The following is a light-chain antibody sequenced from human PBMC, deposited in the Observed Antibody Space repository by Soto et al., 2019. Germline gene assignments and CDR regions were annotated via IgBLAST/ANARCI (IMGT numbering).Light chain of an antibody. V-gene: IGKV1-5*01. CDR2: DAS. J-gene: IGKJ2*01. Sequence: DIQMTQSPSTLSASVGDRVTITCRASQSISSWLAWYQQKPGKAPKLLIYDASSLESGVPSRFGGSGSGTEFTLTISSPQPDDFATYYCQQYNSYPYTFGQGTKLEIK. CDR3: QQYNSYPYT. CDR1: QSISSW.